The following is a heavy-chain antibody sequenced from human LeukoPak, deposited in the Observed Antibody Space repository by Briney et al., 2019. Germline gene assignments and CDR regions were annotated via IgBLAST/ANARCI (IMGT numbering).Heavy chain of an antibody. CDR1: GFTFSSYG. J-gene: IGHJ4*02. V-gene: IGHV3-30*18. Sequence: PGRSLRLSCAASGFTFSSYGMHWVRQAPGKGLEWVAVISYDGSNKYYADSVKGRFTISRDNSKNTLYLQMNSLRAEDTAVYYCAKSFDYWGQGTLLTVSS. CDR2: ISYDGSNK. CDR3: AKSFDY.